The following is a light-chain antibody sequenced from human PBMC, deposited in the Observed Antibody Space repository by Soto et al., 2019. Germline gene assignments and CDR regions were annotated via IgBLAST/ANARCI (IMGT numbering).Light chain of an antibody. V-gene: IGKV3-15*01. J-gene: IGKJ4*01. CDR2: HAS. CDR1: QSVSSN. CDR3: QQYNKLPLP. Sequence: EIVMTQSPATLSVSPGERATLSCRASQSVSSNLAWYQQKPGQAPRLLIYHASHRATGIPARFSGSGSGTEFTRTIRRLQSEDFAVDYCQQYNKLPLPFGGGTKVEIK.